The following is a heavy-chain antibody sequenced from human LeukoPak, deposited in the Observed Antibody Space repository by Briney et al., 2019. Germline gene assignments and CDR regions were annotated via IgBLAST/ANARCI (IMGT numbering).Heavy chain of an antibody. D-gene: IGHD3-10*01. CDR2: TYHSGST. V-gene: IGHV4-38-2*02. Sequence: SETLSLTCTVSGYSISNGYYWGWIRQPPGKGLEWIGSTYHSGSTYYNPSLKSRVTISVDTSKNQFSLKLSSVTAADTAVYYCAREGGITMVRGVIGYWGQGTLVTVSS. J-gene: IGHJ4*02. CDR3: AREGGITMVRGVIGY. CDR1: GYSISNGYY.